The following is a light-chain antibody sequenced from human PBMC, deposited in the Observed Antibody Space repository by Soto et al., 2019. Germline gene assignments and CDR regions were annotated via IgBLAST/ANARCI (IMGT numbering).Light chain of an antibody. CDR2: HNN. J-gene: IGLJ3*02. Sequence: QPVLPQPPSASGTPGQRVTISCSGRNSNIGTNAVNWYQQIPGTAPKLLIYHNNQRPSGDPDRFSGSKSGTSASLTISGLHSDDEADYPCATWDDTLRSWVFGGGTKLTVL. CDR1: NSNIGTNA. CDR3: ATWDDTLRSWV. V-gene: IGLV1-44*01.